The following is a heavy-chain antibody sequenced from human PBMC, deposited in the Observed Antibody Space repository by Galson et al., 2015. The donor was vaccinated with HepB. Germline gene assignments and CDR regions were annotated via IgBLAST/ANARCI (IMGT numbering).Heavy chain of an antibody. V-gene: IGHV6-1*01. Sequence: CAISGDSVSSNSAAWNWIRQSPSRGLEWLGRTYYRSKWYNDYAVSVKSRITINPDTSKNQFSLQLNSVTPEDTAVYYCARVEGIDLSRDNYAFDIWGQGTMVTVSS. J-gene: IGHJ3*02. D-gene: IGHD6-13*01. CDR2: TYYRSKWYN. CDR1: GDSVSSNSAA. CDR3: ARVEGIDLSRDNYAFDI.